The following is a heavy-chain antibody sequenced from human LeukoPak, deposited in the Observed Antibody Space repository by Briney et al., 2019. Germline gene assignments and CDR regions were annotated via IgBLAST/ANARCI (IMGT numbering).Heavy chain of an antibody. V-gene: IGHV1-69*01. CDR2: IIPIFGTA. Sequence: SVKVSCKASGGTFSSYAISWVRQAPGQGLEWMGGIIPIFGTANYAQKFQGRVTITADESTSTAYMELSSLRSEDTAVYYCAREIVGATTVDYYYMDVWGKGTTVTVSS. CDR3: AREIVGATTVDYYYMDV. J-gene: IGHJ6*03. CDR1: GGTFSSYA. D-gene: IGHD1-26*01.